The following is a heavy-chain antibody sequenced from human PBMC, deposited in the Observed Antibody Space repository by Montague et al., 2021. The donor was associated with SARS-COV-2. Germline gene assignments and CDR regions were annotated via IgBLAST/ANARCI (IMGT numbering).Heavy chain of an antibody. CDR2: IYYGGST. V-gene: IGHV4-39*07. Sequence: SETLSLTCTVSGDSVRTYSYYWGWIRQPPGKGLEWIGSIYYGGSTTYNPSLKSRVTISVDTSRNQFSLKLSSVTAADTAVYYCARRCTGGGYCHASHWGQGTLVTVSS. CDR1: GDSVRTYSYY. D-gene: IGHD2-21*02. J-gene: IGHJ4*02. CDR3: ARRCTGGGYCHASH.